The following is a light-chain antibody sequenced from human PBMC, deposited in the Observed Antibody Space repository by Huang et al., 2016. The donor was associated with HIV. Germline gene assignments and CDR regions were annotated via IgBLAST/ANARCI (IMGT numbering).Light chain of an antibody. CDR3: HHYGSSPQT. Sequence: EIVLTQSPGTLSLSPGERATLSCRASQSVSSSYLGWYQQKPGQAPRLLLSGASSRATGIPDRFSGSGSGTDFTLTISRLEPEDFAVYYCHHYGSSPQTFGQGTKVEIK. V-gene: IGKV3-20*01. J-gene: IGKJ1*01. CDR1: QSVSSSY. CDR2: GAS.